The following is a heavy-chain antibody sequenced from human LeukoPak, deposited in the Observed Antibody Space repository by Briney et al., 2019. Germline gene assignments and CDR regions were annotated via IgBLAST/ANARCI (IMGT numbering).Heavy chain of an antibody. D-gene: IGHD2-2*01. V-gene: IGHV1-46*01. J-gene: IGHJ5*02. CDR1: GYTFTSYY. Sequence: ASVKVSCKASGYTFTSYYMHWVRQAPGQGPEWMGIINPSGGSTSYAQKFQGRVTMTRDTSTSTVYMELSSLRSEDTAVYYCARDSPTKIGSTTGDWFDPWGQGTLVTVSS. CDR2: INPSGGST. CDR3: ARDSPTKIGSTTGDWFDP.